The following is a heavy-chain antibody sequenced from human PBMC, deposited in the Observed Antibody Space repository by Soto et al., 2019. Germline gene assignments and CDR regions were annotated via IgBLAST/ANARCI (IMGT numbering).Heavy chain of an antibody. CDR3: AKDYSPRTMVRGVSIFDY. CDR2: ISGSGGST. J-gene: IGHJ4*02. V-gene: IGHV3-23*01. D-gene: IGHD3-10*01. Sequence: GGSLRLSCAASGFTFSSYAMSWVRQAPGKGLEWVSAISGSGGSTYYADSVKGRFTISRDNSKNTLYLQMNSLRAEDTAVYYCAKDYSPRTMVRGVSIFDYWGQGTLVTVSS. CDR1: GFTFSSYA.